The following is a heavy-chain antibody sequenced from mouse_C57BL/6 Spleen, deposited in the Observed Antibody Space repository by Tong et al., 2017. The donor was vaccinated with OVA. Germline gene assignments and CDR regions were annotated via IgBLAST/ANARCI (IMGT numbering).Heavy chain of an antibody. CDR1: GFTFSSYA. V-gene: IGHV5-9-3*01. J-gene: IGHJ4*01. CDR2: ISSGGSYT. D-gene: IGHD1-1*01. CDR3: ARHSYGSSSMDY. Sequence: EVQLQESGGGLVKPGGSLKLSCAASGFTFSSYAMSWVRQTPEKRLEWVATISSGGSYTYYPDSVKGRFTISRDNAKNTLYLQMSSLKSEDTAMYYCARHSYGSSSMDYWGQGTSVTVSS.